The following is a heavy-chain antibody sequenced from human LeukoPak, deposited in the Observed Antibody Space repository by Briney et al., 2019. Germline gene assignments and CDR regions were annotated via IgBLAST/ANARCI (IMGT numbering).Heavy chain of an antibody. CDR3: ARLIRAWFDY. CDR2: ISDDGIKK. D-gene: IGHD3-22*01. CDR1: GFAFRSYG. Sequence: PGRSLRLSCAASGFAFRSYGMHWVRQAPGKGLEWVALISDDGIKKYYGDSVKGRFSISRDNSKNTLYLQMNSLRAEDTAVYYCARLIRAWFDYWGQGTLVTVSS. V-gene: IGHV3-30*03. J-gene: IGHJ4*02.